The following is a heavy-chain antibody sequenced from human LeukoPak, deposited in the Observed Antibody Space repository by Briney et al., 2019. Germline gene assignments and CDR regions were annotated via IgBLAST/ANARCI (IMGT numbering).Heavy chain of an antibody. CDR3: ARDNSLYYYGMDV. J-gene: IGHJ6*02. CDR2: ISGSSSYI. CDR1: GFTFSSYW. Sequence: GGSLRLSCAASGFTFSSYWMNWARQAPGKGLEWVSSISGSSSYIYYADSVKGRFTISRDNAKNSLYLQMNSLRAEDTAVYYCARDNSLYYYGMDVWGQGTTVTVSS. V-gene: IGHV3-21*01. D-gene: IGHD4-23*01.